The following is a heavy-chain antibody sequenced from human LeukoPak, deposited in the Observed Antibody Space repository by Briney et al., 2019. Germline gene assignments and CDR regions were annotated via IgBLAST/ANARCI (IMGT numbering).Heavy chain of an antibody. Sequence: GESLKISCKGSGYSFTSYWIGWVRQMPGKGLEWMGIIYPGDSDTRYSPSFQGQVTISADKSISTAYLQWSSLKASDTAMYYCARSAKYSNSSDYYYYGMDVWGQGTTVTVSS. J-gene: IGHJ6*02. CDR1: GYSFTSYW. D-gene: IGHD6-13*01. CDR2: IYPGDSDT. V-gene: IGHV5-51*01. CDR3: ARSAKYSNSSDYYYYGMDV.